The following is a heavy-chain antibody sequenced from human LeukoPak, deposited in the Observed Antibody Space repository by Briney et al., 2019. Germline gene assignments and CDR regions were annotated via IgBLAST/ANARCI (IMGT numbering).Heavy chain of an antibody. CDR3: ARGLHYGDFFDY. Sequence: PGGSLRLSCAASGFTFSSYAMHWVRQAPGKGLEWVAVISYDGSNKYYADSVKGRFTISRDNSKNTLYLQMNSLRAEDTAVYYCARGLHYGDFFDYWGQGTLVTVSS. V-gene: IGHV3-30*04. J-gene: IGHJ4*02. CDR1: GFTFSSYA. D-gene: IGHD4-17*01. CDR2: ISYDGSNK.